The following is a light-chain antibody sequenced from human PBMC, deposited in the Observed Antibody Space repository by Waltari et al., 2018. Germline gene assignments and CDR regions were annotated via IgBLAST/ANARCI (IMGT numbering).Light chain of an antibody. Sequence: VLTQSPATLSLSPGETATLSCGASQSVMASYVAWYQQKPGLAPRLLIYDATDRAPGIPGRFSGSGSGTDFTLTISGVEPEDFAVYYCHQYGRSPLTFGGGTKVEI. J-gene: IGKJ4*01. CDR2: DAT. V-gene: IGKV3D-20*01. CDR3: HQYGRSPLT. CDR1: QSVMASY.